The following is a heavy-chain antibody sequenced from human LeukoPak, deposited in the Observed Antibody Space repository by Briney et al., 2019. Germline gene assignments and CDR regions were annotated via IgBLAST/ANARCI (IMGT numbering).Heavy chain of an antibody. V-gene: IGHV1-46*01. Sequence: ASVKVSCKASGYTFTSYYMRWVRQAPGQGLEWMGIINPSGGSTSYAQKFQGRVTMTRDTSTSTVYMELSSLRSEDTAVYYCARGELIVVVPAAMMDHYYYGMDVWGQGTTVTVSS. CDR1: GYTFTSYY. D-gene: IGHD2-2*01. CDR2: INPSGGST. CDR3: ARGELIVVVPAAMMDHYYYGMDV. J-gene: IGHJ6*02.